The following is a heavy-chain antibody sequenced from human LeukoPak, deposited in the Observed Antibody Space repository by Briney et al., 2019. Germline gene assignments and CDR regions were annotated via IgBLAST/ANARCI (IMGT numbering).Heavy chain of an antibody. V-gene: IGHV4-61*01. CDR1: GGSVSSGSYY. D-gene: IGHD3-10*01. CDR2: IYYSGST. Sequence: SETLSLTCTVSGGSVSSGSYYWSWIRQPPGKGLEWIGYIYYSGSTNYNPSLKSRVTISVDTSKNQFSLELSSVTAADTAMYYCARQPGAGWFDPWGQGTLVTVSS. CDR3: ARQPGAGWFDP. J-gene: IGHJ5*02.